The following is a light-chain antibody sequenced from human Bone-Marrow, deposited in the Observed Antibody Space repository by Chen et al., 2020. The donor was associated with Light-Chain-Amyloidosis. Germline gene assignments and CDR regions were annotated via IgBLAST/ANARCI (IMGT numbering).Light chain of an antibody. CDR1: NNDVGNYNF. CDR3: SSYGTTYV. Sequence: SALTHPPSVSGSPVQSIIISCTETNNDVGNYNFVSWYQQQPGKAPRLVIYEDDKRPSEVPSRFAASKSGNTASLTISGLQPEDEADYYCSSYGTTYVCGSGTTVTVL. CDR2: EDD. V-gene: IGLV2-14*02. J-gene: IGLJ1*01.